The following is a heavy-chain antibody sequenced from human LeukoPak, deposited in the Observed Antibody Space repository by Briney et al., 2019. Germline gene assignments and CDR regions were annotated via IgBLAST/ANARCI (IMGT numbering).Heavy chain of an antibody. CDR3: ARRWLQFAAFDI. CDR1: GGSISTYY. CDR2: IYYSGST. Sequence: PSETLSLTCTVSGGSISTYYWSWIRQPSGKGLEWIGYIYYSGSTTYNPSLKSRLTISVDTSKNQFSLKLSSVTTADTAVYYCARRWLQFAAFDIWGQGTMVTVSS. V-gene: IGHV4-59*01. D-gene: IGHD5-24*01. J-gene: IGHJ3*02.